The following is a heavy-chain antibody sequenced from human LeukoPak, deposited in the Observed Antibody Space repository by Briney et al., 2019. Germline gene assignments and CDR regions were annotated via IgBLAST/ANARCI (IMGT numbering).Heavy chain of an antibody. CDR2: IYYSGST. CDR3: ARRSTYSSGWYY. J-gene: IGHJ4*02. D-gene: IGHD6-19*01. Sequence: SETLSLTCTVSGGSISGYYWSWIRQPPEKRLEWIGYIYYSGSTNYNPSLKSRVTISVDTSKNQFSLKLSSVTAADTAVYYCARRSTYSSGWYYWGQGTLVTVSS. V-gene: IGHV4-59*08. CDR1: GGSISGYY.